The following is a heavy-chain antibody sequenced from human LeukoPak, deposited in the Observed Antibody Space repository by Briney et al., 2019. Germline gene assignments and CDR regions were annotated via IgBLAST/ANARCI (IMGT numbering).Heavy chain of an antibody. CDR1: GFTFSSYS. V-gene: IGHV3-21*01. CDR3: ARHWDAWFGEADYYYMDV. CDR2: ISSSSSYI. Sequence: PGRSLRLSCAASGFTFSSYSMNWVRQAPGKGLEWVSSISSSSSYIYYADSVKGRFTISRDNAKNSLYLQMNSLRAEDTAVYYCARHWDAWFGEADYYYMDVWGKGTTVTVSS. J-gene: IGHJ6*03. D-gene: IGHD3-10*01.